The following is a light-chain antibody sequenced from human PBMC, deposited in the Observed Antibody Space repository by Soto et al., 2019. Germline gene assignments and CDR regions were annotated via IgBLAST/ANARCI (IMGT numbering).Light chain of an antibody. CDR1: QSISSY. Sequence: DIQMTQSPSSLSASVGDRVTITCRASQSISSYLYWYQQKPGTAPKLLIYAASNLQSGVPSRFSGSESGSDFTHTISSLQPEDFATYYCQQGYSTPYTFGQGTRLEIK. CDR2: AAS. CDR3: QQGYSTPYT. V-gene: IGKV1-39*01. J-gene: IGKJ2*01.